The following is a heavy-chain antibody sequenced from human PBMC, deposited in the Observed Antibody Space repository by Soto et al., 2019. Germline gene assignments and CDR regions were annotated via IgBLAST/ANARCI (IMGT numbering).Heavy chain of an antibody. Sequence: GGSLRLSCAASGFTFSSYTMSWVRQAPGKGLEWVSAISGSGGSTYYADSVKGRFTISRDNSKNTLYLQMNSLRAEDTAVYYCAKDLPARVGATNYYYYYYGMDVWGQGTTVTVS. J-gene: IGHJ6*02. CDR3: AKDLPARVGATNYYYYYYGMDV. V-gene: IGHV3-23*01. CDR2: ISGSGGST. D-gene: IGHD1-26*01. CDR1: GFTFSSYT.